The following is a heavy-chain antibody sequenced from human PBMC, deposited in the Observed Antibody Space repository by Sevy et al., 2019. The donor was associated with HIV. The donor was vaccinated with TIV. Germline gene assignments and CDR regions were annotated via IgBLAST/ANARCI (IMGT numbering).Heavy chain of an antibody. CDR2: IRQDGGEI. CDR1: GFTFDTYW. D-gene: IGHD3-16*01. CDR3: ARRFFVV. J-gene: IGHJ4*02. Sequence: GGSLRLSCAASGFTFDTYWMQWVRQAPGKGLEWVANIRQDGGEIYYSDSVKGRFTISRDNAKESLFLQMTNLKVEDSGIYYCARRFFVVWGQGVLVTRLL. V-gene: IGHV3-7*01.